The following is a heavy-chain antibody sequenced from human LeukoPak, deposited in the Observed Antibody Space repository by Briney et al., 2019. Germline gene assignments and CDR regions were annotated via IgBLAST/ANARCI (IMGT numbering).Heavy chain of an antibody. J-gene: IGHJ6*02. Sequence: SETLSLTCTVSGGSISTSSYYWGWIRQPPGKGLEWIGSIYYSGSTYYNPSLKSRVTISVDTSKNQFSLKLSSVTAAATAVYYCARSSNYYGMDVWGQGTTVTVSS. CDR1: GGSISTSSYY. D-gene: IGHD3-10*01. CDR3: ARSSNYYGMDV. V-gene: IGHV4-39*07. CDR2: IYYSGST.